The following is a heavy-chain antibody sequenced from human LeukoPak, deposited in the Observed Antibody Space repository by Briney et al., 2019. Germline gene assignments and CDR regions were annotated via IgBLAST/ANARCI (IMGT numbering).Heavy chain of an antibody. CDR3: ARDHVVVGSTTSFFDY. CDR2: IYTNGHT. V-gene: IGHV4-4*07. D-gene: IGHD3-22*01. Sequence: SETLSLSCTVSGGSMSNYHWTWIRQPPGEGLEWIGRIYTNGHTNYSPSLRSRVTMSVDTSKNQFPLKVRFVTAADTAVYFCARDHVVVGSTTSFFDYWGQGILVTVSS. J-gene: IGHJ4*02. CDR1: GGSMSNYH.